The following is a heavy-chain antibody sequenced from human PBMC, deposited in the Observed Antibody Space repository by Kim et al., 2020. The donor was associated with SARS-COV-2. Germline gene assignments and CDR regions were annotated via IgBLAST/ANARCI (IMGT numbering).Heavy chain of an antibody. Sequence: GGSLRLSCAASGFTFDDYTMHWVRQAPGKGLEWVSLISWDGGSTYYADSVKGRFTISRDNSKNSLYLQMNSLRTEDTALYYCAKDSEYSSSWYGSHFFDYWGQGTLVTVSS. J-gene: IGHJ4*02. CDR3: AKDSEYSSSWYGSHFFDY. D-gene: IGHD6-13*01. V-gene: IGHV3-43*01. CDR1: GFTFDDYT. CDR2: ISWDGGST.